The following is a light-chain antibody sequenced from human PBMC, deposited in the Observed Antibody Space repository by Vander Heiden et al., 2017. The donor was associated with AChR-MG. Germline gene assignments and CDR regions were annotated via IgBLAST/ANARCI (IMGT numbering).Light chain of an antibody. Sequence: EIVLTQSPATLSLSPGERATLSCRASQSVSSYLAWYQQKPGQAPRLLIYDASNRATGIPARFSGSGSGTDFTLTISSLEPEDFAVYYCQQRINGPPNITFGGGTKVEIK. J-gene: IGKJ4*01. CDR3: QQRINGPPNIT. CDR2: DAS. V-gene: IGKV3-11*01. CDR1: QSVSSY.